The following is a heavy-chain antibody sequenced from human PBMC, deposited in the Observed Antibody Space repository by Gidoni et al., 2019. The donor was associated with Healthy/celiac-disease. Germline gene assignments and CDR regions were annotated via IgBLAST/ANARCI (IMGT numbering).Heavy chain of an antibody. CDR3: AKRYCSGGSCYGSHFDY. V-gene: IGHV3-23*01. J-gene: IGHJ4*02. Sequence: EVQLLESGGGLVQPGGSLRLSCAASGFTFSSYAMSWVRQAPGKGLEWVSAISGSGGSTYYADSVKGRFTISRDNSKNTLYLQMNSLRAEDTAVYYCAKRYCSGGSCYGSHFDYWGQGTLVTVSS. CDR1: GFTFSSYA. CDR2: ISGSGGST. D-gene: IGHD2-15*01.